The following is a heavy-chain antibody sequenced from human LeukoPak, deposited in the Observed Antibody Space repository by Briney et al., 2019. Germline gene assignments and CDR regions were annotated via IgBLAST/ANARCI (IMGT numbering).Heavy chain of an antibody. Sequence: GGSLRLSCAASGFTFSSYAMHWVRQAPGKGLEWVAVIWFDGSNKYYADSVKDRFTISRDNSKNTFYLQMNSLRAEDTAVYYCARDPHPYYYDSSGPFRAFDIWGQGTMVTVSS. J-gene: IGHJ3*02. V-gene: IGHV3-33*01. CDR2: IWFDGSNK. D-gene: IGHD3-22*01. CDR3: ARDPHPYYYDSSGPFRAFDI. CDR1: GFTFSSYA.